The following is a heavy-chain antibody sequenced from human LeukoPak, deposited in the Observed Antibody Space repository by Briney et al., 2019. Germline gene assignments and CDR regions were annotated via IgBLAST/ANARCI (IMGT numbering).Heavy chain of an antibody. J-gene: IGHJ4*02. D-gene: IGHD3-10*01. Sequence: GGSLRLSCAASGFTFSSYSTNWVRQAPGKGLEWVSSISSSSSYIYYADSVKGRFTISRDNAKNSLYLQMNSLRAEDTAVYYCARASYGSGSYPGDYWGQGTLVTVSS. V-gene: IGHV3-21*01. CDR3: ARASYGSGSYPGDY. CDR1: GFTFSSYS. CDR2: ISSSSSYI.